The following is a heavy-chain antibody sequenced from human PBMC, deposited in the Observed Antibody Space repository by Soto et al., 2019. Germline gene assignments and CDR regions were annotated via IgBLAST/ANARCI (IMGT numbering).Heavy chain of an antibody. CDR3: AGATDIVGTLF. V-gene: IGHV4-61*01. J-gene: IGHJ4*02. CDR1: GGSVSSGSYY. Sequence: SETLSLTCTVSGGSVSSGSYYWSWIRQPPGKGLEWIGYIYYSGSTNYNPSLKSRVTISVDTSKNQFSLKLSSVTAADTAVYYCAGATDIVGTLFWGQAILVTVSS. CDR2: IYYSGST. D-gene: IGHD1-26*01.